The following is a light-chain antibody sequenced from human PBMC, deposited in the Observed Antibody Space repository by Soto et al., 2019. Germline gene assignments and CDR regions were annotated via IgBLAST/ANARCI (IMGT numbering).Light chain of an antibody. V-gene: IGKV2-30*02. CDR1: QSLVHSDGNTY. J-gene: IGKJ2*01. Sequence: DVVMTQSPLSLPVTLGQPASISCRSSQSLVHSDGNTYLNWFHQRPGQSPRRLIYKVSNRDSGVPDRFIGSGSDTDFTLKISGVEAEDVGVYYCMQGTHWPPYTFDQGTKLEIK. CDR2: KVS. CDR3: MQGTHWPPYT.